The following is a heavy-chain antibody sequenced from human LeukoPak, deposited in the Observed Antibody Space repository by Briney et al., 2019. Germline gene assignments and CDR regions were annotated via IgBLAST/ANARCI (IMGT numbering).Heavy chain of an antibody. CDR3: ARGIAAAGTALFN. CDR1: GFTVSSNY. J-gene: IGHJ4*02. Sequence: GGSLRLSCAVSGFTVSSNYMSWVRQAPGKGLEWVSVIYSDGSTYSADSADSVKGRFTVSRDNSKNTLYLQIKSLRAEDTAVYYCARGIAAAGTALFNWGQGTLLTVSS. V-gene: IGHV3-53*01. D-gene: IGHD6-13*01. CDR2: IYSDGST.